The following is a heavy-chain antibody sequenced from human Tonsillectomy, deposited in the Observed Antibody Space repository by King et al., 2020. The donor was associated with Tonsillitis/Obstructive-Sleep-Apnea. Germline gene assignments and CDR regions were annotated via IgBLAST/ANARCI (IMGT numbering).Heavy chain of an antibody. CDR2: ILYSGST. J-gene: IGHJ4*02. V-gene: IGHV4-59*01. Sequence: VQLQESGPGLVKPSETLSLTCTVSDGSITSYYWSWIRQPPGKGLEWIGYILYSGSTNYNPSLKSRVTISVDTSKNQFSLKLSSVTPADTAVYDCASSNWGTVTTSFDYWGQGTLVTVSS. CDR1: DGSITSYY. CDR3: ASSNWGTVTTSFDY. D-gene: IGHD4-17*01.